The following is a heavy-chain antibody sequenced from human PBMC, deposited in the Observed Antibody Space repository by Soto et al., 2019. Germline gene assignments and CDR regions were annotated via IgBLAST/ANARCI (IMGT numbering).Heavy chain of an antibody. Sequence: ASVKVSCKASGYTFTSYDINWVRQATGQGLEWMGWMNPNSGNTGYAQKFQGRVTMTRNTSISTAYLELSSLRSEDTAVYYCARAPDIVVASIAFDAFDVWGQGPMVTVSS. CDR1: GYTFTSYD. CDR2: MNPNSGNT. V-gene: IGHV1-8*01. CDR3: ARAPDIVVASIAFDAFDV. D-gene: IGHD2-2*01. J-gene: IGHJ3*01.